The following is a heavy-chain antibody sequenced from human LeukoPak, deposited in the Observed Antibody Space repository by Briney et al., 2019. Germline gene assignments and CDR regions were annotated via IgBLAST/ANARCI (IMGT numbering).Heavy chain of an antibody. CDR1: GFTFGDYA. D-gene: IGHD6-13*01. CDR3: TRDARSSSWYGWFDP. Sequence: PGRSLRLSCTASGFTFGDYAMSWVRQAPGKGLEWVGFIRSKAYGGTTEYAASVEGRFTISRDDSRSIAYLQMNSLKIEDTAVYYCTRDARSSSWYGWFDPWGQGTLVTVSS. V-gene: IGHV3-49*04. CDR2: IRSKAYGGTT. J-gene: IGHJ5*02.